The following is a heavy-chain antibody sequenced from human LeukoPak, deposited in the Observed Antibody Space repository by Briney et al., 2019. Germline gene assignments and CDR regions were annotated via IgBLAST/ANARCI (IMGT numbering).Heavy chain of an antibody. J-gene: IGHJ5*02. CDR1: GYTFTSYG. Sequence: ASVKVSCKASGYTFTSYGISWVRRAPGQGLEWMGWISAYNGNTNYAQKLQGRVTMTTDTSTSTAYMELRSLRSDDTAVYYCARDWTGYSSSWYENWFDPWGQGTLVTVSS. D-gene: IGHD6-13*01. V-gene: IGHV1-18*01. CDR2: ISAYNGNT. CDR3: ARDWTGYSSSWYENWFDP.